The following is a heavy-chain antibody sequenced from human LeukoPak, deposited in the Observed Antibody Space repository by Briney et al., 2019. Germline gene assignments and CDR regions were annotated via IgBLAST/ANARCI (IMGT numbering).Heavy chain of an antibody. V-gene: IGHV4-4*07. Sequence: SETLSLTCTVSGYSISTSYYWSWIRQPAGKGLEWIGRIYTSGSTNYNPSLKSRVTMSVDTSKNQFSLKLSSVTAADTAVYYCASSGQDGWLVFAPWGQGTLVTVSS. J-gene: IGHJ5*02. D-gene: IGHD6-19*01. CDR3: ASSGQDGWLVFAP. CDR2: IYTSGST. CDR1: GYSISTSYY.